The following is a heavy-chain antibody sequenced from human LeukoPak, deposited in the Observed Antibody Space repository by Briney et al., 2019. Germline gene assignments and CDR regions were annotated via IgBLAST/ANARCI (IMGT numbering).Heavy chain of an antibody. CDR3: AREEDTAPYYYYGMDV. V-gene: IGHV3-33*01. CDR1: GFTFSSYG. J-gene: IGHJ6*04. D-gene: IGHD5-18*01. Sequence: GRSLRLSCAASGFTFSSYGMHWVRQAPGKGLEWVAVIWYDGSNKYYADSVKGRFTISRDNSKNTLYLQMNSLRAEDTAVYYCAREEDTAPYYYYGMDVWGKGTTVTVSS. CDR2: IWYDGSNK.